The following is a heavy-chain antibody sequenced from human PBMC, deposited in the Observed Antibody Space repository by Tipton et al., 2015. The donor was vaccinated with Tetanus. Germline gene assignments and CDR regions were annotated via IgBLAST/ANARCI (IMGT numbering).Heavy chain of an antibody. CDR1: GGSFSGYY. V-gene: IGHV4-34*01. CDR2: INHSGST. Sequence: TLSLTCAVYGGSFSGYYWSWIRQPPGKGLEWIGEINHSGSTNYNPSLKSRVTISVDTSKNQFSLKLSSVTAADTAVYYCARGPFHYYYYYGMDVWGQGTTVTVSS. J-gene: IGHJ6*02. CDR3: ARGPFHYYYYYGMDV.